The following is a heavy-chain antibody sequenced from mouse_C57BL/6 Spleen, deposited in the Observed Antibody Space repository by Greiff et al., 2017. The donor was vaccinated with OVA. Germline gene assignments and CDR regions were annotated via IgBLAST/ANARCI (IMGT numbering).Heavy chain of an antibody. CDR3: ARVYGNYWYFDV. J-gene: IGHJ1*03. V-gene: IGHV5-16*01. CDR2: INYDGSST. Sequence: EVQRVESEGGLVQPGSSMKLSCTASGFTFSDYYMAWVRQVPEKGLEWVANINYDGSSTYYLDSLKSRFIISRDNAKNILYLQMSSLKSEDTATYYCARVYGNYWYFDVWGTGTTVTVSS. D-gene: IGHD2-1*01. CDR1: GFTFSDYY.